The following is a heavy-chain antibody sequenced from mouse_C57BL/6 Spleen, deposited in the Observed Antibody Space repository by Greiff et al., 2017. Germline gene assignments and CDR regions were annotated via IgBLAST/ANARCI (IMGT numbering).Heavy chain of an antibody. D-gene: IGHD1-1*01. J-gene: IGHJ3*01. CDR2: INPNNGGT. V-gene: IGHV1-26*01. CDR3: APDFVRSTFAY. Sequence: EVQLQQSGPELVKPGASVKISCKASGYTFTDYYMNWVKQSHGKSLEWIGDINPNNGGTSYNQKFKGKVTLTVDKSSSTAYMELRSLTSEDSAVYYCAPDFVRSTFAYWGQGTLVTVSA. CDR1: GYTFTDYY.